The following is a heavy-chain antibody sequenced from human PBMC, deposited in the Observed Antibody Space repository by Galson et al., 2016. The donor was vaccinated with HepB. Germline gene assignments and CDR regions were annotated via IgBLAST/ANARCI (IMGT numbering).Heavy chain of an antibody. CDR2: IYPSDSDI. D-gene: IGHD3-10*01. CDR1: GYTFTNYW. CDR3: AGGNSYYFWNFDS. Sequence: QSGAEVKKPGESLKISCKGSGYTFTNYWIGWVRQMPGKGLEWMGIIYPSDSDIRYSPSFQGHVTISGDKSISTAYLQWSSLKASDSAMYYCAGGNSYYFWNFDSWGQGTLVTVSS. V-gene: IGHV5-51*01. J-gene: IGHJ4*02.